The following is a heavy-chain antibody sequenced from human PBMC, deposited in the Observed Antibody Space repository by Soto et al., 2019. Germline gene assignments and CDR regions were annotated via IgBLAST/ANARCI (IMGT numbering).Heavy chain of an antibody. CDR3: ASSRDFWSGYLAFDY. CDR1: GYSFTSYW. D-gene: IGHD3-3*01. V-gene: IGHV5-51*01. Sequence: PRESLKISCKGSGYSFTSYWIGWVRQMPGKGLEWMGIIYPGDSDTRYSPSFQGQVTISADKSISTAYLQWSSLKASDTAMYYCASSRDFWSGYLAFDYWGQGTLVTVSS. J-gene: IGHJ4*02. CDR2: IYPGDSDT.